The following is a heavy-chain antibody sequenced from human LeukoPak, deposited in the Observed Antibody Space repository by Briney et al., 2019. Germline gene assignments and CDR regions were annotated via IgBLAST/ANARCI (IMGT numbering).Heavy chain of an antibody. CDR3: AREYYYGSGSYSPSFDY. V-gene: IGHV3-30-3*01. Sequence: PGGSLRLSCAASGFTFSSYAMHWVRQAPGKGLEWVAVISYDGSNKYYADSVKGRFTISRDNSKNTLYLQMNSLRAEDTAVYYCAREYYYGSGSYSPSFDYWGQGTLVTVSS. CDR2: ISYDGSNK. CDR1: GFTFSSYA. J-gene: IGHJ4*02. D-gene: IGHD3-10*01.